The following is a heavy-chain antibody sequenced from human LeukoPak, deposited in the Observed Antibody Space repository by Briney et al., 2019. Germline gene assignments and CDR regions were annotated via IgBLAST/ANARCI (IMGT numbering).Heavy chain of an antibody. CDR2: INPSGGST. CDR3: AREMATIAIDY. D-gene: IGHD5-24*01. V-gene: IGHV1-46*01. CDR1: GYTFTSYY. J-gene: IGHJ4*02. Sequence: ASVKVSCKTSGYTFTSYYMHWVRQAPGQGLEWTGIINPSGGSTSYAQKFQGRVTMTRDTSTSTVYMELSSLRSEDTAVYYCAREMATIAIDYWGQGTLVTVSS.